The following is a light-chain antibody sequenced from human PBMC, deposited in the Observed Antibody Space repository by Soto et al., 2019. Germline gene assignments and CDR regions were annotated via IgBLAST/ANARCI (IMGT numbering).Light chain of an antibody. J-gene: IGLJ3*02. CDR3: GSYTSATTWV. V-gene: IGLV2-11*01. CDR1: TGDVGAYNF. CDR2: DAS. Sequence: QSVLTQPRSVSGTPGQSVTISCTGTTGDVGAYNFVSWYQLHPGKAPKLMIYDASKRPSGVPDRFSASKSGNTASLTISGLQAEDEADYYCGSYTSATTWVFGGGTKLTVL.